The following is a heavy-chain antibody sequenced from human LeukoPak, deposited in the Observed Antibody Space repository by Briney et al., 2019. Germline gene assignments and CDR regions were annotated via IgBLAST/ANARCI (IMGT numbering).Heavy chain of an antibody. CDR3: ARGGKGGAFDI. CDR1: GFTLSRYE. V-gene: IGHV3-48*03. D-gene: IGHD3-16*01. CDR2: ISTSGGTI. J-gene: IGHJ3*02. Sequence: GGSLRLSCAASGFTLSRYEMNWVRQAPGKGLEWVSYISTSGGTIYYADSVKGRFTISRDNAKNSLYLQMNSLRAEDTAVYYCARGGKGGAFDIWGQGTMVTVSS.